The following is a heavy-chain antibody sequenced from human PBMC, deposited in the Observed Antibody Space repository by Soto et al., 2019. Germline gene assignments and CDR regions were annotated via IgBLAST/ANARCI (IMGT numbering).Heavy chain of an antibody. CDR3: ARGIGGNPNYYYYYYMYV. CDR1: GVSISSYY. D-gene: IGHD3-16*01. CDR2: IYYGGST. V-gene: IGHV4-59*01. J-gene: IGHJ6*03. Sequence: PSETLSLTCTVSGVSISSYYWSWIRQPPGKGLEWIGYIYYGGSTNYNPSLKSRVTISVDTSKNQFSLKLSSVTAADTAVYYCARGIGGNPNYYYYYYMYVWGKGTTVTVSS.